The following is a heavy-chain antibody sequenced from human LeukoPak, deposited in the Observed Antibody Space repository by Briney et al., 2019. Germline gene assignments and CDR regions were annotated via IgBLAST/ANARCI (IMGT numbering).Heavy chain of an antibody. D-gene: IGHD4-17*01. J-gene: IGHJ6*02. Sequence: PGGSLRLSCAASGLTFSSHWMHWVRQAPGKGLVWVSRITNDGSSTTYADSVKGRFTISRDNSKNTLYLQINSLRAEDTAVYYCAKEINTASYYYYGMDVWGQGTTVTVSS. CDR3: AKEINTASYYYYGMDV. CDR2: ITNDGSST. CDR1: GLTFSSHW. V-gene: IGHV3-74*01.